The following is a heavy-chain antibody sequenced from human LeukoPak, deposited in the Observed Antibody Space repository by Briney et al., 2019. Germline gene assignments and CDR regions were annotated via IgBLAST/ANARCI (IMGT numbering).Heavy chain of an antibody. CDR3: AKGYGWEASYYYYYVDV. D-gene: IGHD1-26*01. Sequence: GGSLRLSCAASGFTFRSYSMNWVRQAPGKGLEWVSSISTSRSYIYYADSVKGRFTISRDNAKNSLYLQMNSLRAEDTAVYFCAKGYGWEASYYYYYVDVWGKGTTVTISS. CDR2: ISTSRSYI. J-gene: IGHJ6*03. V-gene: IGHV3-21*01. CDR1: GFTFRSYS.